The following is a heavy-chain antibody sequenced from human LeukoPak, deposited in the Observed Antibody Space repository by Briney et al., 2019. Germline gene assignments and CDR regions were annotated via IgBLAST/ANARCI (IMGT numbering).Heavy chain of an antibody. J-gene: IGHJ4*02. D-gene: IGHD3-22*01. CDR1: GGSISSYY. V-gene: IGHV4-4*07. Sequence: PSETLSLTCTVSGGSISSYYWSWIRQPAGKGLEWIGRIYTSGSTNYNPSLKSRVTMSVDTSKNQFSLKLSSVTAADTAVYYCARGRYYYDSSGYWSAFDYWGQGTLVTVSS. CDR3: ARGRYYYDSSGYWSAFDY. CDR2: IYTSGST.